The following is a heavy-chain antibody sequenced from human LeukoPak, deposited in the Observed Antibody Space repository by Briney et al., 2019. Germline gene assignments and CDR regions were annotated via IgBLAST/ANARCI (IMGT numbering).Heavy chain of an antibody. CDR1: GYTLTELS. D-gene: IGHD4-17*01. J-gene: IGHJ4*02. CDR3: ATAQTTVTTTNYFDY. CDR2: FDPEDGET. V-gene: IGHV1-24*01. Sequence: ASVKVSCKVSGYTLTELSMHWVRQAPGKGLEWMGGFDPEDGETIYAQKFQGRVTMTEDTSTDTAYMELSSLRSEDTAVYYCATAQTTVTTTNYFDYWDQGTLVTVSS.